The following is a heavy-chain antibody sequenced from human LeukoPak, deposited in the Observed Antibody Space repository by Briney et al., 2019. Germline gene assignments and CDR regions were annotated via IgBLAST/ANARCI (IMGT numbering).Heavy chain of an antibody. CDR2: ISSSSSTI. CDR3: ARDHVAWFDP. D-gene: IGHD5-12*01. CDR1: GFTFSSYE. J-gene: IGHJ5*02. V-gene: IGHV3-48*01. Sequence: GGSLRLSCAASGFTFSSYEMNWVRQAPGKGLEWVSYISSSSSTIYYADSVKGRFTISRDNAKNSLYLQMNSLRAEDTAVYYCARDHVAWFDPWGQGTLVTVSS.